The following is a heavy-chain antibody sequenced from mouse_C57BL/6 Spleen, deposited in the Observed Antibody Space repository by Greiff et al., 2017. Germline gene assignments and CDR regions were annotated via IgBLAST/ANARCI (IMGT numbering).Heavy chain of an antibody. D-gene: IGHD1-1*01. CDR2: IDPSDSYT. CDR1: GYTFTSYW. Sequence: QVQLQQPGAELVMPGASVKLSCKASGYTFTSYWMHWVKQRPGQGLEWIGEIDPSDSYTNYNQKFKGKSTLTVDKSSSTAYLQLSSLTSEDYAVYVCARGTTVVGYFDVWGTGTTVTVAS. V-gene: IGHV1-69*01. CDR3: ARGTTVVGYFDV. J-gene: IGHJ1*03.